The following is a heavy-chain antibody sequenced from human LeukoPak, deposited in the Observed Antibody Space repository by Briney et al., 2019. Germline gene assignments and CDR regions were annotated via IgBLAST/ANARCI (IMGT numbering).Heavy chain of an antibody. CDR1: GFTFSTYG. V-gene: IGHV3-7*01. J-gene: IGHJ4*02. CDR2: IKQDGSEK. CDR3: ARVEDYDILTGFDY. D-gene: IGHD3-9*01. Sequence: GGSLRLSCAASGFTFSTYGLGWVRQAPGKGLEWVANIKQDGSEKYYVDSVKGRFTISRDNAKNSLYLQMNSLRAEDTAVYYCARVEDYDILTGFDYWGQGTLVTVSS.